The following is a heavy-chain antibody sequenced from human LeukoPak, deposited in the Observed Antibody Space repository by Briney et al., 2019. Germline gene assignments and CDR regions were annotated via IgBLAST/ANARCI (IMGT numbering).Heavy chain of an antibody. CDR1: GFTFSTYE. CDR2: ISSSSGSTI. J-gene: IGHJ4*02. V-gene: IGHV3-48*03. CDR3: ERSGAGATWDY. D-gene: IGHD1-26*01. Sequence: PGGSLRLSCAASGFTFSTYEMNWVRQAPGKGLEWVSSISSSSGSTIYYADSVKGRFTISRDNAKNSLYLQMNSLRAEDTAVYYCERSGAGATWDYWGQGTLVTVSS.